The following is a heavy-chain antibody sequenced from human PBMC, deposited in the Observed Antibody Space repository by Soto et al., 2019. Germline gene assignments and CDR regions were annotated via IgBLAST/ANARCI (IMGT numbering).Heavy chain of an antibody. J-gene: IGHJ4*02. V-gene: IGHV4-30-4*01. CDR3: ARVRFLWSGYSFDY. D-gene: IGHD3-3*01. Sequence: SETLSLTCTVSGDSISSGDYYWSWVRQPPGKGLEWIGYIYYSGSTYYNPSLRSRVTISVDTSKNQFSLKLSSVTAADTAVYYCARVRFLWSGYSFDYWGQGTLVTAPQ. CDR2: IYYSGST. CDR1: GDSISSGDYY.